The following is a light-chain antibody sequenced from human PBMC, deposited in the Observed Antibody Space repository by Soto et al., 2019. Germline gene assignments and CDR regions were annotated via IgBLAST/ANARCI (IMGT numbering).Light chain of an antibody. Sequence: EIVLTQSPGTLSLSPGERATLSCRASQSDSSNYLAWYQQKPGQSPRLLIYGASSRATGIPDRFSGSGSGTDFTLTISRLEPEDFAVYYCQQYGNSVFSFGPGTKVDIK. CDR1: QSDSSNY. CDR3: QQYGNSVFS. CDR2: GAS. V-gene: IGKV3-20*01. J-gene: IGKJ3*01.